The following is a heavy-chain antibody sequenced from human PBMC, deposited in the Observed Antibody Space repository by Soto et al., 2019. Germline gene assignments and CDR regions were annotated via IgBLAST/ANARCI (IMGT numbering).Heavy chain of an antibody. CDR1: GFSFGNYW. J-gene: IGHJ4*02. D-gene: IGHD3-3*01. CDR3: ARDVGPVTIFGEALSGYFDF. Sequence: VGSLRLSCAVSGFSFGNYWMSWVRQAPGKGLEWLASIKEDGSERYYLDSVKGRFTISRDNAKDSLSLQMNSLRGEDTAFYYCARDVGPVTIFGEALSGYFDFSGQGTLVTVSS. CDR2: IKEDGSER. V-gene: IGHV3-7*03.